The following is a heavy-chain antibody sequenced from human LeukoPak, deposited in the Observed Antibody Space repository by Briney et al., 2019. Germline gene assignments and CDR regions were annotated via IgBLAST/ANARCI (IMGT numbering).Heavy chain of an antibody. Sequence: ASVKVSCKASGYTFTTYAMHWVQQAPGKGLEWMGWVNINTGNPTYAQGFTGRFGFSLDTSVSTAYLQISSLKAEDAAAYYCARSHMIAVASTTPRRGFDIWGQGTMVTVSS. CDR2: VNINTGNP. D-gene: IGHD6-19*01. V-gene: IGHV7-4-1*02. J-gene: IGHJ3*02. CDR1: GYTFTTYA. CDR3: ARSHMIAVASTTPRRGFDI.